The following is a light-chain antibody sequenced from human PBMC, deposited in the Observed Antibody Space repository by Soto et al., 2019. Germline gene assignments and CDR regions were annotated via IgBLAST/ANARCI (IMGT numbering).Light chain of an antibody. J-gene: IGLJ2*01. CDR1: KVGDKY. Sequence: YELTQPPSVSVSPGQTASITCSGDKVGDKYACWYQQKPGQSPVLVIYQDNKRPSRIPERFSGSNSGNTATLTISGTQAMDEADYYCQAWDSSTASVVFGGGTKLTVL. CDR3: QAWDSSTASVV. V-gene: IGLV3-1*01. CDR2: QDN.